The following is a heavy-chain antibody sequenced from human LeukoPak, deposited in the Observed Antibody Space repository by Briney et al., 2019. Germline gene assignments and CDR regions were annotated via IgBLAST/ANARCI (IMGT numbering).Heavy chain of an antibody. D-gene: IGHD6-6*01. Sequence: GGSLRLSCAASGFTFSNYAMSWVRQAPGKGLEWVSAITASGGDTFHADSVKGRFTISRDNSKSTLYLQMNSLRAEDTATYFCAKGTSSSRPYYFDYWGQGTLVAVSS. CDR2: ITASGGDT. CDR3: AKGTSSSRPYYFDY. J-gene: IGHJ4*02. CDR1: GFTFSNYA. V-gene: IGHV3-23*01.